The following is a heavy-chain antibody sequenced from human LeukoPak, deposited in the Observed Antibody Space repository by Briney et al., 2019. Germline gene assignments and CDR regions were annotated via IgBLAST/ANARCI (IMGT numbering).Heavy chain of an antibody. CDR3: ARDLIPQYDSSGYTYYFDY. CDR2: ISSSGSTI. D-gene: IGHD3-22*01. V-gene: IGHV3-11*04. J-gene: IGHJ4*02. CDR1: GFTFSDYY. Sequence: GGSLRLSCAASGFTFSDYYMSWIRQAPGKGLEWVSYISSSGSTIYYADSVKGRFTISRDNAKNSLYLQMNSLRAEDTAVYYCARDLIPQYDSSGYTYYFDYWGQGTLVTVSS.